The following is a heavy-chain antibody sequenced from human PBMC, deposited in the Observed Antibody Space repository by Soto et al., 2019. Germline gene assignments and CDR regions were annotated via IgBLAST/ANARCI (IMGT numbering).Heavy chain of an antibody. CDR2: IYYSGST. D-gene: IGHD3-22*01. CDR1: GGSISSYY. V-gene: IGHV4-59*01. J-gene: IGHJ5*02. Sequence: SETLSLTCTVSGGSISSYYWSWIRQPPGKGLEWIGYIYYSGSTNYNPSLKSRVTISVDTSKNQFSLILRSVTAADTAVYYCARDLYYYDSSGISWFDTWGQGTLVTVSS. CDR3: ARDLYYYDSSGISWFDT.